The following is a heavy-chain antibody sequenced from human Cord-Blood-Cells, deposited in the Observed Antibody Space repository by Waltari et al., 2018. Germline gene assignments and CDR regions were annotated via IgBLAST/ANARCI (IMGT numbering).Heavy chain of an antibody. D-gene: IGHD3-10*01. J-gene: IGHJ4*02. CDR2: INHSGST. Sequence: QVQLQQWGAGLLKPSETLSLTCAVYGGSFSGYYWSWIRQPPGKGLEWIGEINHSGSTNSNPSLRSRVTISVDTSKNQFSLKLSSVTAADTAVYYCARHYYYGSGSYPLFDYWGQGTLVTVSS. CDR1: GGSFSGYY. V-gene: IGHV4-34*01. CDR3: ARHYYYGSGSYPLFDY.